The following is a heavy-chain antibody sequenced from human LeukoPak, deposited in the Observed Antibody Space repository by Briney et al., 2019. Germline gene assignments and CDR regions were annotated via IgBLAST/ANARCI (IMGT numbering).Heavy chain of an antibody. J-gene: IGHJ6*03. Sequence: GGSLRLSCAASGFTLSSNYMSWVRQAPGKGLEWVSVIYSGGSTYYSDSVKGRFTISRDNSKNALYLQMNSLRAEDTAVYYCARDSITMVRGAHSYYYYYMDVWGKGTTVTVSS. CDR2: IYSGGST. CDR1: GFTLSSNY. D-gene: IGHD3-10*01. CDR3: ARDSITMVRGAHSYYYYYMDV. V-gene: IGHV3-66*02.